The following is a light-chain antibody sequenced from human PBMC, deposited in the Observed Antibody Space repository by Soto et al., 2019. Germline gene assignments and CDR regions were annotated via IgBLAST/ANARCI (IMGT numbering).Light chain of an antibody. CDR3: QQYVSSPRT. Sequence: IVLTQSPGTLSLSPGERATLSCRAGQSVSSNYLAWYQQKPGQAPRLLIYGASNRATGIPDRFSGSGSGTDFTLTISRLEPEDFAVYYCQQYVSSPRTFGQGTKVDIK. J-gene: IGKJ1*01. CDR2: GAS. CDR1: QSVSSNY. V-gene: IGKV3-20*01.